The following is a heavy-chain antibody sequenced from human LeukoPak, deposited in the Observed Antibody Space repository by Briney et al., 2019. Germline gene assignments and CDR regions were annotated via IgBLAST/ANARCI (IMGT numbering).Heavy chain of an antibody. D-gene: IGHD3-9*01. CDR2: ISYDGRNK. J-gene: IGHJ3*02. V-gene: IGHV3-30*04. CDR1: GFTFSTYA. CDR3: AKGYYEIHDAFDI. Sequence: GGSLRLSCAVSGFTFSTYAMHWVRQAPGKGLEWAAFISYDGRNKYYADSVKGRFTISRDNSKNTLFLQMNSLRAEDTAVYYCAKGYYEIHDAFDIWGQGTMVTVSS.